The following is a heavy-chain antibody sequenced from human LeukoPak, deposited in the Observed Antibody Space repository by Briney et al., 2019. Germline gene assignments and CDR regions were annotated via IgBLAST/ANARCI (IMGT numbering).Heavy chain of an antibody. CDR1: GGSISSYY. J-gene: IGHJ6*02. V-gene: IGHV4-59*08. D-gene: IGHD5-18*01. CDR3: ARHQAGTSYAERYYYYGMDV. Sequence: PSETLSLTCTVSGGSISSYYWSWIRQPPGKGLEWIGNIYYSGSTIYNPSFKSRVTISVDTSKNQFSLKLSSVTAADTAVYYCARHQAGTSYAERYYYYGMDVWGQGTTVTVSS. CDR2: IYYSGST.